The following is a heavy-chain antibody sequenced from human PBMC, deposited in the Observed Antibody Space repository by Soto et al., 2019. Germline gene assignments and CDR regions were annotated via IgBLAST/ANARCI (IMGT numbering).Heavy chain of an antibody. V-gene: IGHV4-39*01. J-gene: IGHJ4*02. Sequence: SETLSLTCTVSGGSISSSSYYWGWIRQPPGKGLEWIGSIFYSGSTYYNPSLKSRVTMSVDTYTNQFSLKMNAVTAADTAVYFCTRHEGRAPPHRPLDYWGQGTLVPVSS. CDR1: GGSISSSSYY. CDR3: TRHEGRAPPHRPLDY. CDR2: IFYSGST.